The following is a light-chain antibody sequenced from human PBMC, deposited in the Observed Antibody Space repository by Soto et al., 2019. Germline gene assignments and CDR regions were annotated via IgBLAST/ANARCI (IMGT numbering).Light chain of an antibody. CDR2: DAS. J-gene: IGKJ1*01. Sequence: EIVLTQSPGTLSLSPGERATLSCRASQSVSSNYLAWFQQSPGQAPRLLIYDASSRATGIPDRFSGSGSGTDFTLTISRLEPEDFAMYYCQQYGSSPRTFGQGTKVDIK. CDR3: QQYGSSPRT. CDR1: QSVSSNY. V-gene: IGKV3-20*01.